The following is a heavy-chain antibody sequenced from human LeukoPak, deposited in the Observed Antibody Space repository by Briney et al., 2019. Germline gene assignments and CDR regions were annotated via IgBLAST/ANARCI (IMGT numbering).Heavy chain of an antibody. J-gene: IGHJ4*02. CDR1: GGSISSYY. CDR3: ARASEAGRVY. D-gene: IGHD6-19*01. V-gene: IGHV4-4*07. CDR2: IYTSGST. Sequence: TSETLSLTCTVFGGSISSYYWSWIRQPAGKGLEWIGRIYTSGSTNYNPSLKSRVTISVDASKNQFSLKLSSVTAADTAVYYCARASEAGRVYWGQGTLVTVSS.